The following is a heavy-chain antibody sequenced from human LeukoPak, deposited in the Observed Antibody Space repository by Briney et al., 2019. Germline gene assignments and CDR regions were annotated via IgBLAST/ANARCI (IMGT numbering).Heavy chain of an antibody. CDR3: AREIAAADIRFDY. Sequence: PGGSLRLSCAASGFTFSSYSMNWVRQAPGKGLEWVSSISSSSYIYYADSVKGRFTISRDNAKNSLYLQMNSLRAEDTAVYYCAREIAAADIRFDYWGQGTLVTVSS. V-gene: IGHV3-21*01. J-gene: IGHJ4*02. CDR2: ISSSSYI. CDR1: GFTFSSYS. D-gene: IGHD6-13*01.